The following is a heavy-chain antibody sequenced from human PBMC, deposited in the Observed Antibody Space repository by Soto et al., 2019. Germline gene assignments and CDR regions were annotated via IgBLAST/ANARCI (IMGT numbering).Heavy chain of an antibody. CDR1: GGSISSSSYY. Sequence: SETLSLTCTVSGGSISSSSYYWGWIRQPPGKGLEWIGSIYYSGSTYYNPSLKSRVTISADTSKNQFSLKLSSVTAADTAVYYCAVRAITDYYYGMDVWGQGTTVTVSS. J-gene: IGHJ6*02. V-gene: IGHV4-39*01. CDR3: AVRAITDYYYGMDV. D-gene: IGHD3-10*01. CDR2: IYYSGST.